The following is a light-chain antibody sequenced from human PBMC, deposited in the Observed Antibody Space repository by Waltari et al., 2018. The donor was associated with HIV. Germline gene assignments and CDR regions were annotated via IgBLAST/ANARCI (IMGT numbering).Light chain of an antibody. CDR3: QQYHIYPYT. Sequence: DIQMTQSPSTLSAAVGDRVNFTCRASQSVRTWLAWYQQKPGKAPKVLIYKASSLGSGVPSRFSGSQSGTEFTLTISSLQPDDCATYYCQQYHIYPYTFGQGTRLEIK. J-gene: IGKJ2*01. CDR1: QSVRTW. CDR2: KAS. V-gene: IGKV1-5*03.